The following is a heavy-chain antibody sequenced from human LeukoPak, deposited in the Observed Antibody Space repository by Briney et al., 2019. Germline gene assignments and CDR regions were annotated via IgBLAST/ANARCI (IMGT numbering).Heavy chain of an antibody. CDR3: ATVDVSEKMATTLGFDY. V-gene: IGHV1-24*01. CDR1: GYTLTESS. J-gene: IGHJ4*02. CDR2: FDPEDGET. D-gene: IGHD5-24*01. Sequence: ASVKVSCKVSGYTLTESSMHWVRQAPGKGLEWMGGFDPEDGETIYVQKFQGRVTMTEDTSTDTACMELSSLRSEDTAVYYCATVDVSEKMATTLGFDYWGQGTLVTVSS.